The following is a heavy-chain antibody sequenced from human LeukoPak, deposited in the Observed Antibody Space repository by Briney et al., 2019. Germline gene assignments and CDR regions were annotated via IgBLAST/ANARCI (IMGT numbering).Heavy chain of an antibody. Sequence: GGSLRLSCAASGFIVSTNYMSWVRQAPGKGLEWVSSIGGSGSNTYYADSVKGRFTISRDNSKNTLYLQMNSLRAEDTAVYYCARDKQLHYYYYMDVWGKGTTVTISS. CDR3: ARDKQLHYYYYMDV. CDR2: IGGSGSNT. J-gene: IGHJ6*03. V-gene: IGHV3-23*01. D-gene: IGHD2-2*01. CDR1: GFIVSTNY.